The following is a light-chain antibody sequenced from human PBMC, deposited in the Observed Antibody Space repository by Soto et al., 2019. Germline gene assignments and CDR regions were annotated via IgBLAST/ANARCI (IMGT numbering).Light chain of an antibody. V-gene: IGKV1-5*01. CDR1: QTISSW. Sequence: DIQMNQSPSTLSGSVGDRVTITCRASQTISSWLACYQQKPGKAPKLLIYDASSLESGVPSRFSGSGSGTEYTLTISSLQPDDFATYCCQQYNSYSFGQGTKVDIK. CDR2: DAS. CDR3: QQYNSYS. J-gene: IGKJ1*01.